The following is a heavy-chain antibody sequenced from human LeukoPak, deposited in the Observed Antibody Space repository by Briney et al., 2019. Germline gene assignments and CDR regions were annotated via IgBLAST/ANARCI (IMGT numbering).Heavy chain of an antibody. D-gene: IGHD3-3*01. V-gene: IGHV3-23*01. J-gene: IGHJ5*02. CDR1: GFTFSSYA. Sequence: GGSLRLSCAASGFTFSSYAMSWVRQAPGKGLEWVSAISGSGGSTYYADSVKGRFTISRDNSKNTLYLQMNSPKTEDTAVYYCAIARSGYFSWGQGTLVTVSS. CDR2: ISGSGGST. CDR3: AIARSGYFS.